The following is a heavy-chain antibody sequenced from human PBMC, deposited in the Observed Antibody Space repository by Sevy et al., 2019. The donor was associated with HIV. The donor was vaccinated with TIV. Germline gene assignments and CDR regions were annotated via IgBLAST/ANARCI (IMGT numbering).Heavy chain of an antibody. CDR3: ARGAGVDCSGSSGYLEFDY. J-gene: IGHJ4*02. CDR1: GFTFSSYS. CDR2: ISASSNYI. V-gene: IGHV3-21*01. Sequence: GGSLRLSCAASGFTFSSYSMNWVRQAPGKGLEWVSYISASSNYIYYADSLKGRFTNSRDNAKNSLYLHMNSLRADDPALYYCARGAGVDCSGSSGYLEFDYWGQGTLVTVSS. D-gene: IGHD2-2*01.